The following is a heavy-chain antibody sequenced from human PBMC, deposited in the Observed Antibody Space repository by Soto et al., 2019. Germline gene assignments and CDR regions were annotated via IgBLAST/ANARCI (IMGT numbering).Heavy chain of an antibody. J-gene: IGHJ4*02. CDR1: GFTFSSYR. CDR3: ARDTNYYASGSGVDF. CDR2: ITSNTNYI. Sequence: PGGSLRLSCVASGFTFSSYRMSWVRQAPGEGLEWVSSITSNTNYIHYGDSVKGRFAISRDNAKNSLYLQMNSLRAEDTAVYFCARDTNYYASGSGVDFWGQGTLVTVSS. V-gene: IGHV3-21*01. D-gene: IGHD3-10*01.